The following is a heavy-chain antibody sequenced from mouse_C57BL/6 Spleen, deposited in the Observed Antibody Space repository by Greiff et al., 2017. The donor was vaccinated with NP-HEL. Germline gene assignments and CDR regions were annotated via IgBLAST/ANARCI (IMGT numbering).Heavy chain of an antibody. CDR3: ARDYGNYEDAMDY. CDR2: IYPGDGDT. Sequence: VQLQQSGPELVKPGASVKISCKASGYAFSSSWMNWVKQRPGKGLEWIGRIYPGDGDTNYNGKFKGKATLTADKSSSTAYMQLSSLTSEDSAVYFCARDYGNYEDAMDYWGQGTSVTVSS. CDR1: GYAFSSSW. J-gene: IGHJ4*01. D-gene: IGHD2-1*01. V-gene: IGHV1-82*01.